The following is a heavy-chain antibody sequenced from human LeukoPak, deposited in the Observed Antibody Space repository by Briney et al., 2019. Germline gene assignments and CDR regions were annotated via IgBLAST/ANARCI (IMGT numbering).Heavy chain of an antibody. Sequence: SVKVSCKTSGGTFNSYAISWVRQAPGQGLEWMGGITAIFRTTNYAQKFQGRVTITADESMSTVYMELSSLRSEDTAVYYCARHSGYHSTMYLDYWGQGPLVTVSS. CDR2: ITAIFRTT. CDR1: GGTFNSYA. V-gene: IGHV1-69*13. CDR3: ARHSGYHSTMYLDY. J-gene: IGHJ4*02. D-gene: IGHD3-22*01.